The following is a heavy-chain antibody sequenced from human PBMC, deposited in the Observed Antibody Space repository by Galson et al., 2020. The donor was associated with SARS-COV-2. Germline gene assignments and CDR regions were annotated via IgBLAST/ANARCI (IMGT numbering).Heavy chain of an antibody. J-gene: IGHJ4*02. Sequence: SETLSLTCAVSGYSISSGYYWGWIRQPPGKGLEWIGSIYHSGITYYNPSLKSRVTISVDTSKTQFSLKLSSVTAADTAVYYCARHPLKYWGQGTLVTVSS. CDR2: IYHSGIT. CDR3: ARHPLKY. V-gene: IGHV4-38-2*01. CDR1: GYSISSGYY. D-gene: IGHD3-9*01.